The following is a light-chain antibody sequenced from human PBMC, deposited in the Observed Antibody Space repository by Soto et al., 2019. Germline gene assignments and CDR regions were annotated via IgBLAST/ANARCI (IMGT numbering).Light chain of an antibody. CDR3: AAWDDNVNGYV. V-gene: IGLV1-44*01. CDR1: SSNIGSNM. Sequence: QSVLTQPPSASGTPGQRVTISSSGSSSNIGSNMVSWYQHLPGTAHKLLIHSNNQSPSGVPDRFSGSKSGTSAHLAISGLQSEDDADHVGAAWDDNVNGYVVGTGPKVTVL. J-gene: IGLJ1*01. CDR2: SNN.